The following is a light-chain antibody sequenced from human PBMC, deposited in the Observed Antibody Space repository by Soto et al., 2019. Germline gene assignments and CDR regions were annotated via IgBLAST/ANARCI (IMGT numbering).Light chain of an antibody. CDR1: QSISSY. J-gene: IGKJ1*01. CDR2: TAS. Sequence: DIQMTQSPSSLSASVGDRVTITCRASQSISSYLSWYQQKPGKAPKLLIFTASSLQSGVPSRFSGSGSGTDFTLTISSLQPEDFATYYCQQSYSTSRTFGQGTRVEIK. CDR3: QQSYSTSRT. V-gene: IGKV1-39*01.